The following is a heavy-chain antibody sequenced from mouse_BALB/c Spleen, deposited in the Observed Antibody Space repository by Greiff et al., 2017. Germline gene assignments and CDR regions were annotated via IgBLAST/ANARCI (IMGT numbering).Heavy chain of an antibody. J-gene: IGHJ2*01. Sequence: EVKLMESGGGLVQPGGSLKLSCAASGFTFSSYTMSWVRQTPEKRLEWVAYISNGGGSTYYPDTVKGRFTISRDNAKNTLYLQMSSLKSEDTAMYYCARQEGQVDYFDYWGQGTPLTVSS. V-gene: IGHV5-12-2*01. D-gene: IGHD1-1*02. CDR3: ARQEGQVDYFDY. CDR1: GFTFSSYT. CDR2: ISNGGGST.